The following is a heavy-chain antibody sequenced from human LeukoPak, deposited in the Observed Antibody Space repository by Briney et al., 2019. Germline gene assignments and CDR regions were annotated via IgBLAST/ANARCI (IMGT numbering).Heavy chain of an antibody. CDR1: GFTFSSYE. D-gene: IGHD2-2*03. J-gene: IGHJ3*02. CDR2: ISRSGSTI. Sequence: PGGSLRLSCAASGFTFSSYEMNWVPQAPGKGLEWVSYISRSGSTIYYADSVKGRFTISRDNAKNSLYLQMNSLRAEDTAVYYCARDPDDWIGAFDIWGQGTMLTVSS. V-gene: IGHV3-48*03. CDR3: ARDPDDWIGAFDI.